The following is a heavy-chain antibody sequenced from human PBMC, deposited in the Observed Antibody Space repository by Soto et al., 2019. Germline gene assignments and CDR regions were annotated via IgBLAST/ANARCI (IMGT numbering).Heavy chain of an antibody. D-gene: IGHD1-26*01. CDR1: GFTVSSNY. V-gene: IGHV3-53*01. Sequence: EAQLVESGGGLIQPGGSLRLSCAASGFTVSSNYMSWVRQAPGKGLEWVSVIYSGGTTYYADSVKGRFTISRDNSKNTLYLQMNSLRAEDTAVYYCARDYGAKVGDYWGQGTLVTVSS. J-gene: IGHJ4*02. CDR2: IYSGGTT. CDR3: ARDYGAKVGDY.